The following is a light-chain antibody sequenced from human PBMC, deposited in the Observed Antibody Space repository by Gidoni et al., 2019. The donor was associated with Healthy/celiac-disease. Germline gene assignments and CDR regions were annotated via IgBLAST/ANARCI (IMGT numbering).Light chain of an antibody. Sequence: DIVMTQSPDSLAVSLGERATINCKSSRSVLYSSNNKNYLAWYQQKPGQPPKLLIYWASTRESGVPDRFSGSGSGTDFTLTISSLQAEDVAVYYCQQNYSTRTFGQGTKVEIK. CDR1: RSVLYSSNNKNY. J-gene: IGKJ1*01. V-gene: IGKV4-1*01. CDR2: WAS. CDR3: QQNYSTRT.